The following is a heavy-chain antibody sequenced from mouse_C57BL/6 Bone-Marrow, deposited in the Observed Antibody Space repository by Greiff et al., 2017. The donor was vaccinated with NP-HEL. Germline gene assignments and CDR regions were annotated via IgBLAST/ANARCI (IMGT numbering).Heavy chain of an antibody. CDR2: IRYDGSN. J-gene: IGHJ2*01. V-gene: IGHV3-6*01. CDR1: GYSITSGYY. Sequence: EVQLQESGPGLVKPSQSLSLTCSVTGYSITSGYYWNWIRQFPGNKLEWIGYIRYDGSNNYNPSLKNRISITRDTSKNQFFLKLNSVTTEDTAAYYCARGPNWAYYFDYWGQGTTLTVSS. D-gene: IGHD4-1*01. CDR3: ARGPNWAYYFDY.